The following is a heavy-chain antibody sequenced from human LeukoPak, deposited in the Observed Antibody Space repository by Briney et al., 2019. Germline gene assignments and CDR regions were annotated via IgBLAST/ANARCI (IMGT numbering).Heavy chain of an antibody. CDR3: AKVKGWYGEGYFDY. V-gene: IGHV3-53*01. CDR1: GFAVSSNY. D-gene: IGHD3-10*01. Sequence: GGSLRLSCAASGFAVSSNYMSWVRQAPGKGLKWVSVIYRDGRTYYGDSVKGRFTISRDISKNTLFLQMTSLTAEDTALYYCAKVKGWYGEGYFDYWGQGSLVTVSS. J-gene: IGHJ4*02. CDR2: IYRDGRT.